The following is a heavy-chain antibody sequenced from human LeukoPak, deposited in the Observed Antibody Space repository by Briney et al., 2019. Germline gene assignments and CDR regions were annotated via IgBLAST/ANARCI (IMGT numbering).Heavy chain of an antibody. V-gene: IGHV1-46*01. Sequence: ASVKVSCKASGYTFTSYYMHWVRRAPGQGLEWMGIINPSGGSTSYAQKFQGRVTMTRDMSTSTVYMELSSLRSEDTAVYYCARSASFFLRFLEWFAFDPWGQGTLVTVSS. D-gene: IGHD3-3*01. CDR2: INPSGGST. J-gene: IGHJ5*02. CDR1: GYTFTSYY. CDR3: ARSASFFLRFLEWFAFDP.